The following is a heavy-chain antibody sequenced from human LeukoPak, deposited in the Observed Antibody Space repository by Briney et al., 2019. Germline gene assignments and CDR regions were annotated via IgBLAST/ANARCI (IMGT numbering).Heavy chain of an antibody. CDR1: GGSFSGYY. J-gene: IGHJ4*02. Sequence: SETLSLTCAVYGGSFSGYYWSWIRQPPGKGLEWIGEINHSGSTNYNPSLKSRVTISVDTSKNQFSLKLSSVTAADTAVYYCARERGAYSSGWYRRRYFDYWGQGTLVTVSS. CDR2: INHSGST. V-gene: IGHV4-34*01. D-gene: IGHD6-19*01. CDR3: ARERGAYSSGWYRRRYFDY.